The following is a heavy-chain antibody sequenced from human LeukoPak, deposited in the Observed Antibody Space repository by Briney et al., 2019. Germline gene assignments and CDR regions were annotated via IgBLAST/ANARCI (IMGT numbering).Heavy chain of an antibody. V-gene: IGHV3-23*01. Sequence: GGSLRLSCAASGFTFSSYAMSWVRQAPGKGLEWVSAISGSGGDAYYADSVKGRFTISRDNSKNTLYLQMNSLRAEDTAVYYCTRDLGATDDYWGQGTLVTVSS. CDR1: GFTFSSYA. D-gene: IGHD1-26*01. CDR3: TRDLGATDDY. J-gene: IGHJ4*02. CDR2: ISGSGGDA.